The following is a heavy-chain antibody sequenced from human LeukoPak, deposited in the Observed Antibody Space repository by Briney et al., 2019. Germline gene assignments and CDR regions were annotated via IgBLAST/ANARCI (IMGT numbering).Heavy chain of an antibody. Sequence: GRSLRLSCAASGFTFSSYAIHWVRQAPGKGLEWVAVISYDRNTKYYADSVKGRFTISRDNAKNSLYLQMNSLRAEDTAVYYCARGGPSYYYDSSGYYYLDYWGQGTLVTVSS. V-gene: IGHV3-33*08. D-gene: IGHD3-22*01. J-gene: IGHJ4*02. CDR3: ARGGPSYYYDSSGYYYLDY. CDR2: ISYDRNTK. CDR1: GFTFSSYA.